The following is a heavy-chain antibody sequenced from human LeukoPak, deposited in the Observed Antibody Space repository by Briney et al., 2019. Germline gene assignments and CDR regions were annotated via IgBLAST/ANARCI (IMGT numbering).Heavy chain of an antibody. CDR1: GFTVGSGR. CDR2: IYSDDAT. V-gene: IGHV3-53*01. Sequence: GGSLRLSCAASGFTVGSGRRMSWVRQTPGEGLEWISTIYSDDATNYGDSVKGRFTISRDNSRNTLDLQMNSLRVEDTAVYYCVRERFNNDYEAWGQGILVTVSS. J-gene: IGHJ5*02. D-gene: IGHD3-22*01. CDR3: VRERFNNDYEA.